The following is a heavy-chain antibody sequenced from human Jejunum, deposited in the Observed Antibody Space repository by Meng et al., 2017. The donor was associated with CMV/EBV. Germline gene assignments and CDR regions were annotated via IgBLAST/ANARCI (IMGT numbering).Heavy chain of an antibody. CDR3: ATHWRGTGSYCLDY. CDR1: GFACSENG. V-gene: IGHV3-7*01. Sequence: ASGFACSENGVGWGRQGPGGGLKWVANINQEGSEENYVGSVKGRFTISRENAKNSLFLQMNSLGAEDTAVYYCATHWRGTGSYCLDYWGQGTLVTVSS. CDR2: INQEGSEE. J-gene: IGHJ4*02. D-gene: IGHD3-10*01.